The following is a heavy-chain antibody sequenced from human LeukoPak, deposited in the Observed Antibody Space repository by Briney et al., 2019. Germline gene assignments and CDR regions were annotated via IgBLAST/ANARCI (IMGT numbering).Heavy chain of an antibody. V-gene: IGHV3-48*04. CDR3: ANLVTPRALVLGHY. CDR2: ISSSGSTI. CDR1: GFTFSSYT. Sequence: GGSLRLSCAASGFTFSSYTMNWVRQAPGKGLEWVSYISSSGSTIYYADSVKGRFTISRDNAKNSLYLQMNSLRAEDTAVYYCANLVTPRALVLGHYWGQGILVTVSS. D-gene: IGHD2/OR15-2a*01. J-gene: IGHJ4*02.